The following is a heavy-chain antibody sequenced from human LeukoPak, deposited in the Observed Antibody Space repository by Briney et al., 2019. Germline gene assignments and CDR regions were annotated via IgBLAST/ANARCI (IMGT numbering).Heavy chain of an antibody. CDR2: IYSGVST. CDR3: ARGNSTVWYFDY. Sequence: PGGSLRLSCAASGFTVSSNYMSWVSQAQRKGLEWVSVIYSGVSTYYSDTMKGRFTIARDNPKNTLCLQMNSLRAEDTVVYYCARGNSTVWYFDYWGQGTLVTVSS. J-gene: IGHJ4*02. V-gene: IGHV3-66*01. CDR1: GFTVSSNY. D-gene: IGHD4-17*01.